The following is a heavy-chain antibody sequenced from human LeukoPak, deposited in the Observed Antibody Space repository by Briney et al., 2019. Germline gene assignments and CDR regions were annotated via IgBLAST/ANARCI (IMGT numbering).Heavy chain of an antibody. J-gene: IGHJ6*03. CDR1: GGTFSSYA. Sequence: GASVKVSCKASGGTFSSYAISWVRQAPGQGLEWMGGIIPIFGTANYAQKFQGRVTITTDESTSTAYMELSSLRSEDTAVYYCAKAKPDIVVVPAAIPVDYYYYYMDVWGKGTTVTVSS. D-gene: IGHD2-2*02. V-gene: IGHV1-69*05. CDR3: AKAKPDIVVVPAAIPVDYYYYYMDV. CDR2: IIPIFGTA.